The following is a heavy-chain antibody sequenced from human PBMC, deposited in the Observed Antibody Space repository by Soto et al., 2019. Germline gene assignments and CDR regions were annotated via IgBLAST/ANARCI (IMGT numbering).Heavy chain of an antibody. CDR3: AKGGWYEDH. V-gene: IGHV4-59*08. Sequence: SETLSLTCTVSGGSVSRDYWSWLRQPPGMGLEWIGYTRDSGSTDYNPSLKSRVTISLDASRNEFSLSPRSVTAADTAVYYCAKGGWYEDHWGQGTLVTVSS. CDR1: GGSVSRDY. CDR2: TRDSGST. D-gene: IGHD6-19*01. J-gene: IGHJ4*02.